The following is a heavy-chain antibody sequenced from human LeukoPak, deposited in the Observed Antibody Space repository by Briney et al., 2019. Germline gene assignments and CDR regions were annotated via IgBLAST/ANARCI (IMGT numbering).Heavy chain of an antibody. J-gene: IGHJ4*02. CDR3: ARARDGYDLDY. Sequence: PSQTLPLTCTVSGGSISSGGYYWSWIRQPPGKGLEWSGYIYSSGSTYYNPSLKSRVTISVDTSKNQFSLKLSSVTAADTAVYYCARARDGYDLDYWGQGTLVTVSS. CDR2: IYSSGST. V-gene: IGHV4-31*03. D-gene: IGHD5-12*01. CDR1: GGSISSGGYY.